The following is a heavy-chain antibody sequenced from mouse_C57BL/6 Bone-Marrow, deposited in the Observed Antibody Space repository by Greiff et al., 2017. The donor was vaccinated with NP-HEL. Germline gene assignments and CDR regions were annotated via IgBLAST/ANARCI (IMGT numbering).Heavy chain of an antibody. CDR2: IDPSDSYP. V-gene: IGHV1-59*01. Sequence: QVQLQQPGAELVRPGTSVKLSCKASGYTFTSYWMHWVKQRPGQGLEWIGVIDPSDSYPNYNQKFKGKATLTVDTSSSTAYMQLSSLTSEDSAVYYCAPSPDYWGQGTTLTVSS. CDR3: APSPDY. CDR1: GYTFTSYW. J-gene: IGHJ2*01.